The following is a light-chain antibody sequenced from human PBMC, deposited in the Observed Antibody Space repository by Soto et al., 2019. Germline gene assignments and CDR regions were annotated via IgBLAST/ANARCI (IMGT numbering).Light chain of an antibody. CDR1: QSLTSDY. Sequence: EIVLTQSPGTLSLSPGERATLSCRASQSLTSDYLAWYQQKPGQAPRLLIYDASNRATGIPARFSGSGSGTDFTLTISSLEPEDFAVYYCQQRSNWPPTFGQGTRLEI. J-gene: IGKJ5*01. V-gene: IGKV3-11*01. CDR3: QQRSNWPPT. CDR2: DAS.